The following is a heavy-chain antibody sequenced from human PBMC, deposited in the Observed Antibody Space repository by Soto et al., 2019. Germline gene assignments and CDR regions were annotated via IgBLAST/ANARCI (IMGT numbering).Heavy chain of an antibody. J-gene: IGHJ5*02. CDR2: INSDGTTT. Sequence: QVQLMQSGGGLVKPGGSLRLSCAASGFNFDDYYMSWIRQAPGKGLEWVADINSDGTTTHYADSVKGRFTISRDNAKKSVYLQMINLRVDDTAVYYCSRDAWGGPSGQGTMVTVSS. D-gene: IGHD3-10*01. CDR3: SRDAWGGP. V-gene: IGHV3-11*01. CDR1: GFNFDDYY.